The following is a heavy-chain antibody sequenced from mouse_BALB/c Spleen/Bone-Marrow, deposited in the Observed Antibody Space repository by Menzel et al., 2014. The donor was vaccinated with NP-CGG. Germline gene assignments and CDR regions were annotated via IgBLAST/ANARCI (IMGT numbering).Heavy chain of an antibody. CDR2: INPDRRTI. D-gene: IGHD1-2*01. CDR3: ARLHYYGYGAY. J-gene: IGHJ3*01. Sequence: EVKLVESGGGLVQPGGSPKLSCAASGFDFSTFWMSWVRQAPGKGLEWIGEINPDRRTINYSPSLKDKFVISRDNAKNTLYLLMSKVRSEDTALYYCARLHYYGYGAYWGQGTLVTVSA. V-gene: IGHV4-1*02. CDR1: GFDFSTFW.